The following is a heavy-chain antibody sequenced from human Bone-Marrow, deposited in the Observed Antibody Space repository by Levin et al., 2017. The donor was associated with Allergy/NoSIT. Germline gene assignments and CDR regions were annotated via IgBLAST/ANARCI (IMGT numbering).Heavy chain of an antibody. V-gene: IGHV1-69*13. CDR3: ARDLYCSGGSCPSDAFDL. CDR1: RGTFSSYA. Sequence: ASVKVSCKASRGTFSSYAINWVRQAPGQGLEWMGGIIPIFDTTNYAQKFQGRVTISADESTSTAYMELSSLRSEDTAVYYCARDLYCSGGSCPSDAFDLWGQGTMVIVS. CDR2: IIPIFDTT. J-gene: IGHJ3*01. D-gene: IGHD2-15*01.